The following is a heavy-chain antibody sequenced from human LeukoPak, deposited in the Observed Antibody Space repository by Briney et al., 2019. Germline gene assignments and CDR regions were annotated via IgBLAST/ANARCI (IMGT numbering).Heavy chain of an antibody. V-gene: IGHV1-18*01. CDR1: GYSYTHYG. CDR3: ATGDSSGYYPYYFDQ. Sequence: ASVKVSCKASGYSYTHYGIAWVRQAPGQGLEWMGWISGYNGDRNFAPKVQGRVTMTTDTSANIAYTELRSLRSEDTAVYYCATGDSSGYYPYYFDQWGQGTLVAVSS. CDR2: ISGYNGDR. J-gene: IGHJ4*02. D-gene: IGHD3-22*01.